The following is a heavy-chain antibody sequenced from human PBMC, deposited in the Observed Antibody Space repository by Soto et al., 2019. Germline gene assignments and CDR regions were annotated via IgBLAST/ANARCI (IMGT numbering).Heavy chain of an antibody. V-gene: IGHV1-3*01. CDR1: CSAFPSSS. D-gene: IGHD2-8*01. J-gene: IGHJ5*02. Sequence: ASVRVACKSSCSAFPSSSIHCVGHSAGQMLDWMGWINAGNGNTKYSQKFQGRVTITRDTSASTAYMELSSLRSEDTAVYYCARDQTPIVLMVYATRGWFDPWGPGTLVTFSS. CDR2: INAGNGNT. CDR3: ARDQTPIVLMVYATRGWFDP.